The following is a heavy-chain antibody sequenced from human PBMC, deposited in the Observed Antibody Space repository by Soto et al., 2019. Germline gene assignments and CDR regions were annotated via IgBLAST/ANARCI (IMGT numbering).Heavy chain of an antibody. J-gene: IGHJ4*02. D-gene: IGHD3-10*01. CDR3: AREGEWLGELLSYFQY. CDR2: INGGTGNT. V-gene: IGHV1-3*01. Sequence: VQLVQSGAEVKRPGASVKVSCKASGYTFSNYAIHWVRQAPGQRPEWMGWINGGTGNTKYSQKIQDRVTLTRDTSASTAYMEVSSLRSEDTAVYYCAREGEWLGELLSYFQYWGQGTLVTVSS. CDR1: GYTFSNYA.